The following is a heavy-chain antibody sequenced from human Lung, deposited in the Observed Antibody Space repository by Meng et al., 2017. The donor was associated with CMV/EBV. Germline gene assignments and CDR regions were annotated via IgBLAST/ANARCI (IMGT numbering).Heavy chain of an antibody. V-gene: IGHV4-4*07. D-gene: IGHD5-24*01. J-gene: IGHJ1*01. Sequence: RQRSGPGLLSPEATSSPPAAVVDGSISSYCCGWSRQPAEKVLEWIGRIYTSGSTNYNPSLKSLVTMSVDTSKNQFSLKLSSVTAADTADYHCARGSRDEAFQHWGQGTLVTVSS. CDR2: IYTSGST. CDR3: ARGSRDEAFQH. CDR1: DGSISSYC.